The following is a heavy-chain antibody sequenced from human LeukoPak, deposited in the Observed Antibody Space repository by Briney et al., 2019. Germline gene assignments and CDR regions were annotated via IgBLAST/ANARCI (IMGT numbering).Heavy chain of an antibody. J-gene: IGHJ3*02. D-gene: IGHD3-9*01. Sequence: GGSLRLSCAASGFTFSSYSMTWVRQAPGKGLEWVSSISSSSSYIYYADSVKGRFTISRDNAKNSLYLQMNSLRAEDTAVYYCARDRGDWFDAFDIWGQGTMVTVSS. CDR2: ISSSSSYI. CDR1: GFTFSSYS. V-gene: IGHV3-21*01. CDR3: ARDRGDWFDAFDI.